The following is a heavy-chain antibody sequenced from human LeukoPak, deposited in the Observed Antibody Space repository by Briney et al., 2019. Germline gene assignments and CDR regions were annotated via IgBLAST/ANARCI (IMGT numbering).Heavy chain of an antibody. CDR1: GFTFSSYA. Sequence: GGSLRLSCAASGFTFSSYAMHWVRQAPGKGLEWVAVISYDGSNKYYADSVKGRFTISRDNSKNTLYLQMNSLRAEDTAVYYCARDLPGTGYFDYWGQGTLVTVSS. CDR2: ISYDGSNK. CDR3: ARDLPGTGYFDY. D-gene: IGHD1-1*01. V-gene: IGHV3-30-3*01. J-gene: IGHJ4*02.